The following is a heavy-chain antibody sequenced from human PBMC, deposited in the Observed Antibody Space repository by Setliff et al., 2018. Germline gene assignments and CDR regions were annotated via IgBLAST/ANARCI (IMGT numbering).Heavy chain of an antibody. J-gene: IGHJ4*02. CDR3: ARGRNIAARLFDS. Sequence: PSETLSLTCAAYGGTFSDYHWTWIRQSPEKGLEWIGEINHRGSTNYNPSLKSRVTISIDTSRDQFSLKLISMIAADTAVYYCARGRNIAARLFDSWGQGTRVTVSS. D-gene: IGHD6-6*01. CDR1: GGTFSDYH. CDR2: INHRGST. V-gene: IGHV4-34*01.